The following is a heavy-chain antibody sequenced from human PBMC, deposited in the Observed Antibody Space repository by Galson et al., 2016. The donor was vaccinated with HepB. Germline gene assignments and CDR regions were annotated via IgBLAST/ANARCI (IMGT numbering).Heavy chain of an antibody. V-gene: IGHV6-1*01. Sequence: AISGDSVSSNRAAWNWIRQSPSRGLEWLGRTYYRSKWYNHYAVSVKSRITIDPDTSRNQFSLQLKSVTPEDTALYYCARGGQWGDNRFDTWGQDIPVTVSS. CDR1: GDSVSSNRAA. CDR2: TYYRSKWYN. J-gene: IGHJ5*02. CDR3: ARGGQWGDNRFDT. D-gene: IGHD3-16*01.